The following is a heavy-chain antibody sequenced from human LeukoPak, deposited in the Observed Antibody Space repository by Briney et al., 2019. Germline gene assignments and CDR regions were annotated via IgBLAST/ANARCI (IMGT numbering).Heavy chain of an antibody. CDR3: VKDPTGAYGDRRSFDY. Sequence: GGSLRLSCSASGFSFSSYAMHWVRQAPGKGLEYVSAISNNGGTTYYADSVKGRFTISRDNSKNTLYLQMSGLRAEDTAVYYCVKDPTGAYGDRRSFDYWGQGTLVTVSS. CDR1: GFSFSSYA. D-gene: IGHD4-17*01. V-gene: IGHV3-64D*06. J-gene: IGHJ4*02. CDR2: ISNNGGTT.